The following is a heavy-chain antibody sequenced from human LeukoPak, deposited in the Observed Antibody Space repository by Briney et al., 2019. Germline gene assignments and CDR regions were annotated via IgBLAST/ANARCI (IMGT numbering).Heavy chain of an antibody. CDR2: INHSGST. Sequence: SETLSLTCAVYGGSFSGYYWSWIRQPPGKGLEWIGEINHSGSTNYNPSLKSRATISVDTSKNQFSLKLSSVTAADTAVYYCARGLDDYVWGSYRKFDYWGQGTLVTVSS. CDR3: ARGLDDYVWGSYRKFDY. J-gene: IGHJ4*02. D-gene: IGHD3-16*02. V-gene: IGHV4-34*01. CDR1: GGSFSGYY.